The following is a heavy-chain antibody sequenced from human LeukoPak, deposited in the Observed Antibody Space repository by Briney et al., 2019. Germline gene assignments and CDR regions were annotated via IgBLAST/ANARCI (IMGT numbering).Heavy chain of an antibody. Sequence: PGGSLRLYCAASGFTFSSYAMSWVRQAPGKGLEWVSAINFSGGTKYYADSVKGRISISRDNFKNTLYLQMNSLRAEDTAVYYCARHRDDYTGYDSWGQGTLVTVSS. J-gene: IGHJ4*02. CDR1: GFTFSSYA. D-gene: IGHD4-4*01. CDR3: ARHRDDYTGYDS. V-gene: IGHV3-23*01. CDR2: INFSGGTK.